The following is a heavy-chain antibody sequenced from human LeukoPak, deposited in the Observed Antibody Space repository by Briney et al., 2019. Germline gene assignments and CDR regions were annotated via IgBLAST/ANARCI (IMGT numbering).Heavy chain of an antibody. J-gene: IGHJ5*02. CDR2: IYTSGST. Sequence: SETLSLTCTVSVGSISSYYWSWIRQPAGKGLEWIGRIYTSGSTNYNPSLKSRVTMSVDTSKNQFSLKLSSVTAADTAVYYCATNSGSYGWFDPWGQGTLVTVSS. CDR1: VGSISSYY. CDR3: ATNSGSYGWFDP. D-gene: IGHD1-26*01. V-gene: IGHV4-4*07.